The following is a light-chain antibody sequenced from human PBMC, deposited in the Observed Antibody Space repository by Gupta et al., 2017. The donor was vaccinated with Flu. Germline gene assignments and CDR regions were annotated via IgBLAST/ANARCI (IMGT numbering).Light chain of an antibody. V-gene: IGKV1-5*03. CDR3: QHYNSYSEFT. CDR1: QSVRDW. Sequence: IQMTQSPSTVSASVGDRVNITCRASQSVRDWLAWYQQKPGKAPKLLIHKASSLEYGVPSRFSGSQSGTEFTLTISGLQPDDFATYYCQHYNSYSEFTFGHGTKVNSK. CDR2: KAS. J-gene: IGKJ3*01.